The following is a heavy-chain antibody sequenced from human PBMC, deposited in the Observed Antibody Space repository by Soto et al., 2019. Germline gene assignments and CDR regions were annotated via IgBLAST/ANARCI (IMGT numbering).Heavy chain of an antibody. J-gene: IGHJ4*02. CDR3: ARDLAIQSFDY. V-gene: IGHV3-21*01. CDR2: ISSSSSYI. CDR1: GFTFSSYS. D-gene: IGHD3-3*02. Sequence: EVQVVESGGGLVKPGGSLRLSCAASGFTFSSYSMHWVRQAPGKGLEWVSSISSSSSYIYYADSVKGRFTISRDNAKSSLFLQMNSLRAEDTAVYYCARDLAIQSFDYWGQGPRVTVSS.